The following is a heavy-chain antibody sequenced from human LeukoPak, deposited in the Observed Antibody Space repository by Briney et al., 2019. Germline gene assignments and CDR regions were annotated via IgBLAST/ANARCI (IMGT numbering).Heavy chain of an antibody. V-gene: IGHV4-31*03. CDR2: IYYSGST. CDR1: GGSISSGGYY. Sequence: PSETLSLTCTVSGGSISSGGYYWSWIRQHPGKGLEWIGYIYYSGSTYYNPSLKSRVTISVDTSKNQFSLKLSSVTAADTAVYYCARGRISTLNYWGQGTLVTVSS. CDR3: ARGRISTLNY. D-gene: IGHD2/OR15-2a*01. J-gene: IGHJ4*02.